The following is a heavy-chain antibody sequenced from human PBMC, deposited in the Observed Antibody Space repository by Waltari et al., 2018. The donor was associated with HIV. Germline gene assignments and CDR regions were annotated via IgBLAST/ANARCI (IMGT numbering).Heavy chain of an antibody. D-gene: IGHD3-22*01. Sequence: QVQLQESGPGLAEPSQTLYLTCTVSGEPNNSSYWNWIRQPPGKGREWIGYVYYTGRTNYNPSLKSRVTILVDTSKNQFSLRLRSVTAADTAIYYCARDLVGYSFDIWGQGTFVTVSS. CDR3: ARDLVGYSFDI. V-gene: IGHV4-59*01. CDR2: VYYTGRT. J-gene: IGHJ3*02. CDR1: GEPNNSSY.